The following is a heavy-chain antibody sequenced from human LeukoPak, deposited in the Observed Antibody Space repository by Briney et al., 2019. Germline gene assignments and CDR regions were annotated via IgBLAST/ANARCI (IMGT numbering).Heavy chain of an antibody. CDR2: IWYDGSNK. J-gene: IGHJ6*02. V-gene: IGHV3-33*01. Sequence: GGSLRLSCAASGFTFSSYGMHWVRQAPGKGLEWVAVIWYDGSNKYYADSVKGRFTISRDNSKNTLYLQMNSLRAEDTAVYYCARPLYGAYYYYGMDVWGQGTTVTVSS. CDR1: GFTFSSYG. D-gene: IGHD2/OR15-2a*01. CDR3: ARPLYGAYYYYGMDV.